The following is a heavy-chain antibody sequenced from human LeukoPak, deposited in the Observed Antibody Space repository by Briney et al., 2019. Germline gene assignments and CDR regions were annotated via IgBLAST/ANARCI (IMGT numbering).Heavy chain of an antibody. Sequence: ASVKVSCKASGDTFIPYTFSWVRQAPGQGLEWMGWISAYNGNTNYAQKLQGRVTMTTDTSTSTAYMELTSLRSDDTAVYYCAKAPNYSGSGSPLFDYWGQGTLVTVSS. CDR2: ISAYNGNT. CDR3: AKAPNYSGSGSPLFDY. CDR1: GDTFIPYT. V-gene: IGHV1-18*04. J-gene: IGHJ4*01. D-gene: IGHD3-10*01.